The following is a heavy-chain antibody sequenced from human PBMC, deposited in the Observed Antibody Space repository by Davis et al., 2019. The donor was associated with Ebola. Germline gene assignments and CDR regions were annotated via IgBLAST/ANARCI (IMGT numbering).Heavy chain of an antibody. V-gene: IGHV1-69*13. CDR2: IIPIFGTA. CDR1: GGTFSSYA. Sequence: SVKVSCKASGGTFSSYAISWVRQAPGQGLEWMGGIIPIFGTANYAQKFQGRVTITADESTSTAYMELRSLRSDDTAVYYCARDERFLEWLLMDYWGQGTLVTVSS. CDR3: ARDERFLEWLLMDY. D-gene: IGHD3-3*01. J-gene: IGHJ4*02.